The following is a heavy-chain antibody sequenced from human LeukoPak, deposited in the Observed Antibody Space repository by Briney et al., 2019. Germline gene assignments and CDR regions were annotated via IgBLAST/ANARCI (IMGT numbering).Heavy chain of an antibody. J-gene: IGHJ4*02. Sequence: GGSLRLSCVASGFTCSYYSMNWVRQAPGKGLEWVSYINSISGEIWYADSVKGRFTISRDDAKNSLYLQMNSLRDEDTAVYYCARDHGYAFDYWGQGTLVTVSS. CDR2: INSISGEI. CDR1: GFTCSYYS. CDR3: ARDHGYAFDY. D-gene: IGHD5-12*01. V-gene: IGHV3-48*02.